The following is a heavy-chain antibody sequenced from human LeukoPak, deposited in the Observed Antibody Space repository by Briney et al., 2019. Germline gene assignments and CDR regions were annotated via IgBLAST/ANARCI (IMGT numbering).Heavy chain of an antibody. D-gene: IGHD6-19*01. J-gene: IGHJ4*02. CDR3: SSLASGY. Sequence: GGSLRLSCAASGFTFSSFAMNWVRQAPGKGLEWVSSISSSSSHIYYADSVKGRFTISRDNAKNSLYLQVNSLRDEDTAVYYCSSLASGYWGQGTLVTVSS. CDR2: ISSSSSHI. V-gene: IGHV3-21*01. CDR1: GFTFSSFA.